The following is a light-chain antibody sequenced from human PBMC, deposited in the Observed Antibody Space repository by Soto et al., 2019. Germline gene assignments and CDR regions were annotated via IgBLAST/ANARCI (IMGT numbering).Light chain of an antibody. Sequence: IPMTQSPSTLSASVGDRLTITCRASQSISSWLAWYQQKPGKAPKLLIYDASSLESGVPSRFSGSGSGTKFTLTIASLQPDDFATYYCQQYETFSGTFGPGTKVDIK. CDR1: QSISSW. CDR3: QQYETFSGT. CDR2: DAS. V-gene: IGKV1-5*01. J-gene: IGKJ1*01.